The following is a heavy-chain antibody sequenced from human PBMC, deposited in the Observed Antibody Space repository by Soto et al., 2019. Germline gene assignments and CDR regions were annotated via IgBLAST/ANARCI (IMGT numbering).Heavy chain of an antibody. CDR1: GGSISSYY. V-gene: IGHV4-59*01. Sequence: PSETLSLTCTVSGGSISSYYWSWIRQPPGKGLERFWYIYYSGSTNYNPSLKSRVTISVDTSKNQFSLKLSSVTAADTAVYYCARGGGSVTIFGVVIIDGYFQHWGQGTLVTVSS. D-gene: IGHD3-3*01. J-gene: IGHJ1*01. CDR3: ARGGGSVTIFGVVIIDGYFQH. CDR2: IYYSGST.